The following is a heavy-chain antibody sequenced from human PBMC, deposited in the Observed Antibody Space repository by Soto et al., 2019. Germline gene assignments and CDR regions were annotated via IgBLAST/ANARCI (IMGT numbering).Heavy chain of an antibody. V-gene: IGHV1-69*13. J-gene: IGHJ3*02. CDR1: GGTFSSYA. CDR3: ARGYSRSVVGAFDI. Sequence: GASVKVSCKASGGTFSSYAISWVRQAPGQGLEWMGGIIPIFGTANYAQKFQGRVTITADESTSTAYMELSSLRSEDTAVYYCARGYSRSVVGAFDIWGQGTMVTVSS. CDR2: IIPIFGTA. D-gene: IGHD6-13*01.